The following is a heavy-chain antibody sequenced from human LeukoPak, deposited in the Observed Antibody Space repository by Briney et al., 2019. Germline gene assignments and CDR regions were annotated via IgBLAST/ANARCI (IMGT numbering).Heavy chain of an antibody. V-gene: IGHV1-18*01. CDR3: ARGTDYYDPSAYYPDY. CDR2: ISTSNGNT. CDR1: GYTFISYG. D-gene: IGHD3-22*01. J-gene: IGHJ4*02. Sequence: GASVKVSCKASGYTFISYGISWVRQAPGQGLEWMGWISTSNGNTNYAQKLQGRVTMTTDASRSTAYMELRSLRSDDTAVYYCARGTDYYDPSAYYPDYWGQGTRVTVSS.